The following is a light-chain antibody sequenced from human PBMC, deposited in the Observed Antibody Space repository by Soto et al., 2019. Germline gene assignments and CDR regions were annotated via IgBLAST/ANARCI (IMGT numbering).Light chain of an antibody. J-gene: IGLJ1*01. V-gene: IGLV2-14*01. CDR2: DFT. Sequence: QSVLTQPASVSGSPGQSIAISCTGTSSDVGAYNYVSWDQQHPGKVPKLVIYDFTNRPSGVSDRFSGSKSGHTASLTISGLQAEDEADYYCSSYTSNTTPYVFGPGTKLTVL. CDR3: SSYTSNTTPYV. CDR1: SSDVGAYNY.